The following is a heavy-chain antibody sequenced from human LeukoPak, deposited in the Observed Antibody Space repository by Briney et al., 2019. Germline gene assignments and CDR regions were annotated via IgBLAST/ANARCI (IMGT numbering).Heavy chain of an antibody. CDR1: GGSISSYY. J-gene: IGHJ4*02. CDR3: ACYDSSGYWYFDY. V-gene: IGHV4-59*01. Sequence: SETLSLTCTVAGGSISSYYWSWIRQPPGEGMEWIGYIYYSGSTNYNPSLKTRVTISVDTSKNQFSLKLSSVTAADTAVYYCACYDSSGYWYFDYWGQGTLVTVSS. D-gene: IGHD3-22*01. CDR2: IYYSGST.